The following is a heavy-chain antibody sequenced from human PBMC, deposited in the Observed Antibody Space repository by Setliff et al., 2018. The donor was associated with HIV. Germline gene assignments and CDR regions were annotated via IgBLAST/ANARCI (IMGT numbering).Heavy chain of an antibody. CDR1: GASISGPNW. CDR2: VYDTGST. CDR3: ARWGDGYNSYDS. J-gene: IGHJ4*02. Sequence: SETLSLTCAVSGASISGPNWWHWVRQPPGKGLEWIGEVYDTGSTNYNPSLESRVTISVDKSKSQFSLKLNSVTAADTAVYYCARWGDGYNSYDSWGQGTLVTVSS. V-gene: IGHV4-4*02. D-gene: IGHD5-12*01.